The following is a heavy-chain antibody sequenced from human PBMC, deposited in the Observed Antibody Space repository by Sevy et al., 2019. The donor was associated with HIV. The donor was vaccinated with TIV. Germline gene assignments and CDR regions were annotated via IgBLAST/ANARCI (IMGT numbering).Heavy chain of an antibody. J-gene: IGHJ4*02. D-gene: IGHD3-10*01. CDR2: ISGGSGTR. CDR3: ARVLEYGYLYYFDY. V-gene: IGHV3-48*01. Sequence: GGSLRLSCAASGFTFSTYSMNWVRQAPGRGLEWLSYISGGSGTRYYADSVKGRFTISRDNAKNSLFLQMNSLRAEDTAVYYCARVLEYGYLYYFDYWGQGTLVTVSS. CDR1: GFTFSTYS.